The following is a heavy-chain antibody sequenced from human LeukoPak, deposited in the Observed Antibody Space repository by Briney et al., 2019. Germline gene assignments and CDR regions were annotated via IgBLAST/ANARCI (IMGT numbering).Heavy chain of an antibody. CDR2: IEPAGSAT. V-gene: IGHV3-7*01. J-gene: IGHJ4*02. Sequence: PGGTLRLSCTASGFTFSSYWMTWVRQPPGKGLEWVADIEPAGSATYYMDSVKGRFTISRDNAKNLLYLQMNSLRAEDSAVYHCGRFGYVAAVDSWGQGALVTVSS. D-gene: IGHD2-15*01. CDR3: GRFGYVAAVDS. CDR1: GFTFSSYW.